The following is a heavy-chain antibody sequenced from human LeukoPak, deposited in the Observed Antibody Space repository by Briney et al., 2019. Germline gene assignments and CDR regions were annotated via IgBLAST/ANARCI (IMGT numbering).Heavy chain of an antibody. CDR3: AKDNPLGSFDY. D-gene: IGHD1-14*01. CDR1: GISVSNDY. CDR2: ISGSGGST. V-gene: IGHV3-23*01. J-gene: IGHJ4*02. Sequence: PGGSLRLSCAASGISVSNDYMSWVRQAPGKGLEWVSAISGSGGSTYYADSVKGRFTISRDNSKNTLYLQMNSLRAEDTAVYYCAKDNPLGSFDYWGQGTLVTVSS.